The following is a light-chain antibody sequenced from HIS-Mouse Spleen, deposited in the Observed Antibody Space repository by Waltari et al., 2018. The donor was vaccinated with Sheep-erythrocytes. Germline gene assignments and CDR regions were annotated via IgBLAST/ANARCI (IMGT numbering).Light chain of an antibody. J-gene: IGLJ1*01. CDR1: SSDVGGYNY. V-gene: IGLV2-11*01. CDR3: CSYAGSYNHV. Sequence: QSALTQPRSVSGSPGQSVTISCTGTSSDVGGYNYVSWYQQHPGKAPKLMIYDVSKRPSGVPVRFSGSKSGNTASLTISGLQAEDEADYYGCSYAGSYNHVFATGTKVTVL. CDR2: DVS.